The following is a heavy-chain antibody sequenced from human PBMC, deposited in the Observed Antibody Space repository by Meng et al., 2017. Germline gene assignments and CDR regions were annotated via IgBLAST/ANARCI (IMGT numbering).Heavy chain of an antibody. V-gene: IGHV3-48*03. CDR2: ISSSGSTI. CDR1: GFTFSSYE. CDR3: ARGQGYCSGGSCYSTFDY. J-gene: IGHJ4*02. Sequence: GESLKISCAASGFTFSSYEMNWVRQAPGKGLEWVSYISSSGSTIYYADSVKGRFTISRDNAKNSLYLQMNSLRAEDAAVYYCARGQGYCSGGSCYSTFDYWGQGNQVTGAS. D-gene: IGHD2-15*01.